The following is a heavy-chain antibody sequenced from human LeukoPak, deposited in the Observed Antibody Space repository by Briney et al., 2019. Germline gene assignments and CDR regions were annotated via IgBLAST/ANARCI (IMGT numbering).Heavy chain of an antibody. D-gene: IGHD2-15*01. CDR2: IYYNGST. Sequence: SETLSLTCTVSGGSIRYYYWSWIPQSPGKGLEWIGYIYYNGSTNYNPYLKSRVNISVDMSKNQFSLKMSSVAAADTAVYYCARKGGLFDYWGQGRLVTVSS. J-gene: IGHJ4*02. CDR3: ARKGGLFDY. V-gene: IGHV4-59*01. CDR1: GGSIRYYY.